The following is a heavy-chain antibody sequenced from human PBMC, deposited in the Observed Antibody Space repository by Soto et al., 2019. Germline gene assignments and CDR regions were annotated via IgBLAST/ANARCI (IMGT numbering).Heavy chain of an antibody. CDR1: GFTFDSYW. D-gene: IGHD2-21*01. Sequence: EVRLEESGGGLVQPGGSLRLSCAASGFTFDSYWMYWVRQAPGKGLVWVSRANSDGSITTYADSVKGRFTISRDNAKNTLSLQMNSLRVEDTAVYYCATSKGAVVISPYFFDYWGQGALVTVSS. CDR3: ATSKGAVVISPYFFDY. J-gene: IGHJ4*02. CDR2: ANSDGSIT. V-gene: IGHV3-74*01.